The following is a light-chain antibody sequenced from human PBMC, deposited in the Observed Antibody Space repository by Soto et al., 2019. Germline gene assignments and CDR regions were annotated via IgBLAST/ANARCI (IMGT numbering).Light chain of an antibody. Sequence: EVVLTQSPATLSLSPGERATLSCRASQNIRTFLDWYQQKPGQAPRLLIYGASNRATGIPARFSGSGSGTKLTLNLRSLESEDFAVLLCPTHRPWAPLTVRQGTKVEI. CDR3: PTHRPWAPLT. CDR1: QNIRTF. CDR2: GAS. J-gene: IGKJ1*01. V-gene: IGKV3-11*01.